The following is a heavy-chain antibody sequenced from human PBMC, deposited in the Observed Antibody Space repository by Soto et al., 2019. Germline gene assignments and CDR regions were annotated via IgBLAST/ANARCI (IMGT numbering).Heavy chain of an antibody. D-gene: IGHD6-19*01. V-gene: IGHV3-15*01. CDR2: IKSRTDGGTT. CDR1: GFTFTKAW. Sequence: PGGSLRPSCAASGFTFTKAWMTWVRQTPGKGLEWVGRIKSRTDGGTTDYAASVEDRFIISRDDSNDTLYLHMNRLKTDDTAVYYCTTASQWLPPYSWGQGALVTVSS. CDR3: TTASQWLPPYS. J-gene: IGHJ4*02.